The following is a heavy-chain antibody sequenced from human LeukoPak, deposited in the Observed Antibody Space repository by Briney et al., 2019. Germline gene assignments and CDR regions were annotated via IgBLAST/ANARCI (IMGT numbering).Heavy chain of an antibody. CDR1: GFTFSSYA. V-gene: IGHV3-30*04. Sequence: QTGGSLRLSCAASGFTFSSYAMHWVRQAPDKGLEWVAVISYDGSNKYYADSVKGRFTISRDNSKNTLYLQMNSLRAEDTAVYYCARAREAFDIWGQGTMVTVSS. CDR2: ISYDGSNK. J-gene: IGHJ3*02. CDR3: ARAREAFDI.